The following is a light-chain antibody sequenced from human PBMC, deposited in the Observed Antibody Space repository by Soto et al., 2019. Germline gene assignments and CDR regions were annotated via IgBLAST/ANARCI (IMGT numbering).Light chain of an antibody. CDR1: QHISTW. CDR3: QQANSFPFT. J-gene: IGKJ2*01. Sequence: DIQMTQSPSSVSASLGDRDTITCRASQHISTWLVWYQQKPGKAPQLLIYAASSLQTGVPSRFSGSGSGTDFSLTISSLQPEDSATYYCQQANSFPFTFGQGTRLEI. CDR2: AAS. V-gene: IGKV1-12*01.